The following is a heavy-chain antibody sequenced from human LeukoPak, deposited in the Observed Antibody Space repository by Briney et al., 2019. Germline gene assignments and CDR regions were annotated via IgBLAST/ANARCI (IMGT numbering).Heavy chain of an antibody. CDR2: ISGSGGST. V-gene: IGHV3-23*01. J-gene: IGHJ6*03. CDR1: GFTFSSYS. CDR3: AKISGYDYYYYYYMDV. Sequence: GGSLRLSCAASGFTFSSYSMNWVRQAPGKGLEWVSAISGSGGSTYYADSVKGRFTISRDNSKNTLYLQMNSLRAEDTAVYYCAKISGYDYYYYYYMDVWGKGTTVTVSS. D-gene: IGHD5-12*01.